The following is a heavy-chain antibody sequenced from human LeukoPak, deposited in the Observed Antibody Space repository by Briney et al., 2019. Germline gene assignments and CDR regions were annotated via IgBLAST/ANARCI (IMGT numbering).Heavy chain of an antibody. CDR3: ARERFVVVVAATLADYYYGMDV. CDR2: INPSGGST. D-gene: IGHD2-15*01. V-gene: IGHV1-46*01. Sequence: ASVKASCKASGYTFTSYYMHWVRQAPGQGLEWMRIINPSGGSTSYAQKFQGRVTMTRDTSTSTVYMELSSLRSEDTAVYYCARERFVVVVAATLADYYYGMDVWGQGTTVTVSS. CDR1: GYTFTSYY. J-gene: IGHJ6*02.